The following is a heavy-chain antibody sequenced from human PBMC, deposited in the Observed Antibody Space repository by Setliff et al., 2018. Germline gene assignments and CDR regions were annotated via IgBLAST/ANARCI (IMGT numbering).Heavy chain of an antibody. D-gene: IGHD5-12*01. Sequence: SETLSLTCTVSGGSVRGYYWSWIRQPPGKGLEWIGYMYYSGDTNYNPSLKSRVTISVDTSKNQFSLELRSVTAADTAVYYCARGMRDGYRSFHYWGQGTLVTVSS. J-gene: IGHJ4*02. CDR1: GGSVRGYY. V-gene: IGHV4-59*08. CDR2: MYYSGDT. CDR3: ARGMRDGYRSFHY.